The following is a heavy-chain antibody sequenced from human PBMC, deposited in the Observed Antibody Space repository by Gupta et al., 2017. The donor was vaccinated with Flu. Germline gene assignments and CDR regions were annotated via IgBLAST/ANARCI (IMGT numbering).Heavy chain of an antibody. V-gene: IGHV3-48*03. D-gene: IGHD3-3*01. J-gene: IGHJ4*02. CDR3: ARNYDFWSGYYFDY. CDR2: ISSSGSTI. CDR1: GFTFSSYE. Sequence: EVQLVESGGGLVQPGGSLRLSCAASGFTFSSYEMNWVRPAPGKGLEWVSYISSSGSTIYYADSVKGRFTISRDNAKNSLYLQMNSLRAEDTAVYYCARNYDFWSGYYFDYWGQGTLVTVSS.